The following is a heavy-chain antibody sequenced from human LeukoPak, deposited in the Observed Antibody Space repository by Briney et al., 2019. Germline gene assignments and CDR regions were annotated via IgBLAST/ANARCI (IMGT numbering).Heavy chain of an antibody. Sequence: ASVKVSCKASGYTFTMYYIHWVRQAPGQGLEWMGMINPSDGATTYAQRFQGRVTMTRDMSTTTVYMDLRSRSFEDTAVYFCAREQRGGLGGNLGGLFASYYTYYYMDVWGRGTTVTVSS. J-gene: IGHJ6*03. CDR2: INPSDGAT. V-gene: IGHV1-46*01. CDR3: AREQRGGLGGNLGGLFASYYTYYYMDV. CDR1: GYTFTMYY. D-gene: IGHD4-23*01.